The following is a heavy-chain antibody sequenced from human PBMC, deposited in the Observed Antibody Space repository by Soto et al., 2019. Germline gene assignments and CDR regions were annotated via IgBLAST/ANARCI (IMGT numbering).Heavy chain of an antibody. Sequence: QVRLVQSGAEMKKTGSSVKVSCEASGTTFSNFAIGWVRQAPGQGLEWMGGIILPFGTPNYGQKFQDRVTISADESMTTAYMELRGLHSEDTDVYYCVRGPVYEGYFDYWGQGTLVTVSS. CDR1: GTTFSNFA. CDR3: VRGPVYEGYFDY. V-gene: IGHV1-69*12. CDR2: IILPFGTP. J-gene: IGHJ4*02. D-gene: IGHD3-22*01.